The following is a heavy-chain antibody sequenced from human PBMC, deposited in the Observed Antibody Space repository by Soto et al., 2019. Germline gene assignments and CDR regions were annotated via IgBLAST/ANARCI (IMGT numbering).Heavy chain of an antibody. CDR1: GFSLGTSGVG. V-gene: IGHV2-5*02. Sequence: QITLKESGPTLVKPTQTLTLTCTFSGFSLGTSGVGVGWIRQPPGKALEWLALIYWDDDKRYSPSLKSRLTITKDTSKNQVVLTMTNRDPVDTATYYCAHRPVAEGRYWYFDLWGRGTLVTVSS. D-gene: IGHD6-19*01. J-gene: IGHJ2*01. CDR2: IYWDDDK. CDR3: AHRPVAEGRYWYFDL.